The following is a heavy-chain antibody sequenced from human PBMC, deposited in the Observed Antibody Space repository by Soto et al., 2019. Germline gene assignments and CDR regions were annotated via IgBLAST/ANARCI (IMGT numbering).Heavy chain of an antibody. CDR3: ARHAVSYCTGGSCLYYFDY. Sequence: SETLSLTCTVSGGSMSRSSHFWGWIRQPPGKGLEWMANIYHSGSTFHNPSLKSRVTISVDTSKNQFSLKLNSVTAADTAVYYCARHAVSYCTGGSCLYYFDYWGRGTLVTVSS. CDR1: GGSMSRSSHF. CDR2: IYHSGST. V-gene: IGHV4-39*01. D-gene: IGHD2-15*01. J-gene: IGHJ4*02.